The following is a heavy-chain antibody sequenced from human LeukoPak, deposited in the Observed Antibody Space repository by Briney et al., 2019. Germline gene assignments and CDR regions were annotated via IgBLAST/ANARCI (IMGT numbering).Heavy chain of an antibody. D-gene: IGHD2-21*02. CDR3: AGEGEHIVVVTAILRDYYYGMDV. CDR2: ISAYNGNT. J-gene: IGHJ6*02. V-gene: IGHV1-18*01. CDR1: GYTFTSYG. Sequence: ASVKVSCKASGYTFTSYGISWVRQAPGQGLEWMGWISAYNGNTNYAQKLQGRVTMTTDTSTSTAYMELRSLRSDDTAVYYCAGEGEHIVVVTAILRDYYYGMDVWGQGTTVTVSS.